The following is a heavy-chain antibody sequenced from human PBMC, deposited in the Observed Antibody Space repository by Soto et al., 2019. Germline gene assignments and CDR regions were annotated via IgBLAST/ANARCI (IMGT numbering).Heavy chain of an antibody. CDR2: IYSSGST. CDR3: ARDGDGYNY. D-gene: IGHD5-12*01. V-gene: IGHV4-61*01. CDR1: GGSVSSGSYY. Sequence: QVQLQESGPGLVKPSETLSLTCTVSGGSVSSGSYYWSWIRQPPGKGLEWIGYIYSSGSTSYNPSLKSRVTISIDTSKNQFSLNLSSVTAADTAVDYCARDGDGYNYWGQGTLVTVSS. J-gene: IGHJ4*02.